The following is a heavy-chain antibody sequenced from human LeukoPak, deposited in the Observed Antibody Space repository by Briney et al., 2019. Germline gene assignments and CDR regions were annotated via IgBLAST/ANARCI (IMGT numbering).Heavy chain of an antibody. Sequence: GGSLRLSCAASGFTFSSYSMSWVRQAPGKGLQWVSSIISRSSYIYYADSVKGRFTISRDNAKNSLYLQMNSLRAEDTAVYYCARDFSIAAAGTSDYWGQGTLVTVSS. CDR3: ARDFSIAAAGTSDY. CDR2: IISRSSYI. J-gene: IGHJ4*02. D-gene: IGHD6-13*01. V-gene: IGHV3-21*01. CDR1: GFTFSSYS.